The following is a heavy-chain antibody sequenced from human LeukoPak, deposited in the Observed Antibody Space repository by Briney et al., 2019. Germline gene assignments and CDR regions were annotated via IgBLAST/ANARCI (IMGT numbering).Heavy chain of an antibody. V-gene: IGHV4-4*07. CDR3: VRDSGSGWYDY. J-gene: IGHJ4*02. CDR2: MHTSGST. CDR1: GGSISSYY. Sequence: PSETLSLTCTVSGGSISSYYWNWIRQPAGKGLEWIGRMHTSGSTNHNPSLKSRITMSVDRSKNQFSLKLSSVTAADTAVYYCVRDSGSGWYDYWGQGTLVTVSS. D-gene: IGHD6-19*01.